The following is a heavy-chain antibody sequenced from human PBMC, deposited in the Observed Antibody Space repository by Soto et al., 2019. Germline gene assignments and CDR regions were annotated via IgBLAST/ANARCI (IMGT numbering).Heavy chain of an antibody. V-gene: IGHV1-2*02. Sequence: VQLVQSGAEVKKPGASVKVSCKASGYTFTGNYMHWVRQAPGRGLEWMALINPTTGGTPYAQKFQGRVIVTWDTSISTAYMDLCSLRSDYTATCFCARGYCSAIGCSHYFDYWGQGTLVTVAS. CDR3: ARGYCSAIGCSHYFDY. CDR2: INPTTGGT. D-gene: IGHD2-2*01. CDR1: GYTFTGNY. J-gene: IGHJ4*02.